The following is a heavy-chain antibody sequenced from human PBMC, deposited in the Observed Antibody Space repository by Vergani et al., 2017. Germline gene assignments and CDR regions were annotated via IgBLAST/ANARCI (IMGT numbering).Heavy chain of an antibody. D-gene: IGHD3-22*01. CDR3: ARGYYYDSSGYYYLDS. CDR2: INHSGST. V-gene: IGHV4-34*01. Sequence: QVQLQQWGAGLLKPSETLSLTCAVYGRSFSGYYWSWIHQPPGKGLEWIGEINHSGSTNYNPSLKSRVTISVDTSKNQFSLKLSSVTAADTAVYYCARGYYYDSSGYYYLDSWGQGTLVTVSS. J-gene: IGHJ4*02. CDR1: GRSFSGYY.